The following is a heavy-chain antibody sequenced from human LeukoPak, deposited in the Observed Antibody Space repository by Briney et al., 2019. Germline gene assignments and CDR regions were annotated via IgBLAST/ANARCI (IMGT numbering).Heavy chain of an antibody. V-gene: IGHV3-30*18. CDR2: ISYDGSNK. J-gene: IGHJ5*02. CDR1: GFTFSSYG. Sequence: GGSLRLSCAASGFTFSSYGMHWVRQAPGKGLEWVAVISYDGSNKYYADSVEGRFTISRDNSKNTLYLQMNSLRAEDTAVYYCAKDMISWGQGTLVTVSS. CDR3: AKDMIS. D-gene: IGHD3-22*01.